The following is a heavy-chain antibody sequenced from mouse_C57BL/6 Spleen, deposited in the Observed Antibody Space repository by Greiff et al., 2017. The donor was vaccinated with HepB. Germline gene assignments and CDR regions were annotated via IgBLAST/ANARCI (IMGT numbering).Heavy chain of an antibody. Sequence: VESGGGLVKPGGSLKLSCAASGFTFRDYGMHWVRQSPEKGLEWVAYISSGSSTIYYADTVKGRFTISRDNAKNTLFLQMTSLRSEDTAMYYCARSYYYAMYYWGQGTSVTVSS. CDR3: ARSYYYAMYY. CDR1: GFTFRDYG. J-gene: IGHJ4*01. V-gene: IGHV5-17*01. CDR2: ISSGSSTI.